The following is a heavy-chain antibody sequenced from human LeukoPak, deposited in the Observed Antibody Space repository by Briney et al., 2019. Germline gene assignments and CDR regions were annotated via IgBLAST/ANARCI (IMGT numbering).Heavy chain of an antibody. V-gene: IGHV3-23*01. CDR3: ARVGVSGIAVAGGNY. Sequence: PGGPLRLSCAASLFTFSSYAMSWVRQAPGRGVEWVSTLSGGDRSTYYADSVKGRFTISRDNSKNTLYLQMNSLRAEDTAVYYCARVGVSGIAVAGGNYWGQGTLVTVSS. CDR2: LSGGDRST. CDR1: LFTFSSYA. D-gene: IGHD6-19*01. J-gene: IGHJ4*02.